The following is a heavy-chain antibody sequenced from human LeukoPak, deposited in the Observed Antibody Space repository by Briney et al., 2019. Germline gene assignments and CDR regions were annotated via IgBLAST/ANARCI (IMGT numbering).Heavy chain of an antibody. Sequence: AVKVSYKPSRYTFPSYVLIEVQQAPPQELDGVDWISTYNGNTSYAQKLQGRVTMTTDTSTSTAYMELRRLRFDDTAVYYCARSPDILTGENFEYWGQGTLVTASS. CDR1: RYTFPSYV. J-gene: IGHJ4*02. CDR2: ISTYNGNT. CDR3: ARSPDILTGENFEY. V-gene: IGHV1-18*01. D-gene: IGHD3-9*01.